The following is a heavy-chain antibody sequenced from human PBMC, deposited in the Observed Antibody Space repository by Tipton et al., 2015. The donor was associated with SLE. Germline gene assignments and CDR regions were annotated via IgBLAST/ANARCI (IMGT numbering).Heavy chain of an antibody. D-gene: IGHD3-22*01. Sequence: TLSLTCTVSGGSISSYYCSWIRQPPGKGLEWIGYIYYSGSTNYNTSLKSRVTISVDTSNNQFSLNLSSVTAADTAVYYCGTYYYDSSGYICCGGTVSFCIHVWGKGTTVTVSS. CDR3: GTYYYDSSGYICCGGTVSFCIHV. CDR2: IYYSGST. CDR1: GGSISSYY. V-gene: IGHV4-59*12. J-gene: IGHJ6*04.